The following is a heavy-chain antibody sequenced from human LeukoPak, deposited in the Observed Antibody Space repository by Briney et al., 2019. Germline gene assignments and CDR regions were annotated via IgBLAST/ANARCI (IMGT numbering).Heavy chain of an antibody. CDR1: GFTFSSYA. CDR3: AKDVGYCSSTSCRCFDY. J-gene: IGHJ4*02. CDR2: ISGSGGST. V-gene: IGHV3-23*01. Sequence: GGSLRLSCAASGFTFSSYAMSWVRQAPGKGLEWVSAISGSGGSTYYADSVKGRFTISRDNSKNTLYLQMNSLRAEDTAVYYCAKDVGYCSSTSCRCFDYWGQGTLVTVSS. D-gene: IGHD2-2*01.